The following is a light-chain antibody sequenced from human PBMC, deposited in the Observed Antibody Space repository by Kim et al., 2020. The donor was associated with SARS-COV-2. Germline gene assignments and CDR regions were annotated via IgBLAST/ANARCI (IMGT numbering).Light chain of an antibody. CDR2: GAS. CDR3: QQYGKAPIT. J-gene: IGKJ5*01. CDR1: QSVPSNY. V-gene: IGKV3-20*01. Sequence: SPGERVTLSCRASQSVPSNYLAWYQQRPGQAPRLLISGASNRATVIPGRFSGSGSGTDFTLTISRLEPEDFVMYYCQQYGKAPITFGQGTRLEIK.